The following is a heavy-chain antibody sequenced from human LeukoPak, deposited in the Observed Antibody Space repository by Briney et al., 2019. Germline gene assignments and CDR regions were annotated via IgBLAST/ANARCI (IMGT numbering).Heavy chain of an antibody. CDR3: ARSSIGSGSNFDY. D-gene: IGHD3-10*01. CDR1: GGSISSSNW. V-gene: IGHV4-4*02. Sequence: SETLSLTCAVSGGSISSSNWWSWVRQPPGKGLEWIGEIYHSGSTNYNPSLKSRVTISVDKSKNQFSLKLSSVTAADTAVYYCARSSIGSGSNFDYWGQGTLVTVSS. CDR2: IYHSGST. J-gene: IGHJ4*02.